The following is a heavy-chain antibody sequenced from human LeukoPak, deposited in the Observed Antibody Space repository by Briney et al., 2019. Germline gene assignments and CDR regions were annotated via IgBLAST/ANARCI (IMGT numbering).Heavy chain of an antibody. V-gene: IGHV1-8*01. CDR1: GYTFTSYD. CDR3: ARRSRSYGSGNIGGY. CDR2: MNPNSGNT. Sequence: ASVKVSCKASGYTFTSYDINWVRQATGQGLEWMGWMNPNSGNTGCAQKFQGRVTMTRNTSISTAYMELSSLRSEDTAVYYCARRSRSYGSGNIGGYWGQGTLVTVSS. J-gene: IGHJ4*02. D-gene: IGHD3-10*01.